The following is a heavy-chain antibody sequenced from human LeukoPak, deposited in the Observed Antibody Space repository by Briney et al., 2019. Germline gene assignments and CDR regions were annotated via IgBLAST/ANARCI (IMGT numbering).Heavy chain of an antibody. Sequence: SETLSLTCTVSGGSISSSSSYYWGWIRQPPGKGLEWIGSIYYTGDTYYNSSLKSRVTISVDTSKNQFSLKLSSVTAADTALYYCARLRGYTDGNPGYWGQGSLVTVS. CDR2: IYYTGDT. J-gene: IGHJ4*02. V-gene: IGHV4-39*01. CDR1: GGSISSSSSYY. D-gene: IGHD5-12*01. CDR3: ARLRGYTDGNPGY.